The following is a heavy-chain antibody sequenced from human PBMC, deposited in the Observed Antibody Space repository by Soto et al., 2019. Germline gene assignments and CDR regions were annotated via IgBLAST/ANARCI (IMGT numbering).Heavy chain of an antibody. V-gene: IGHV1-69*06. CDR1: GVTFSSYA. Sequence: RASVKVSCKASGVTFSSYAISWVRQAPGQGLEWMGGIIPIFGTANYAQKFQGRVTITADKSTSTAYMELSSLRSEDTAVYYCASYPGIAAAGRHYYYYYGMDVWGQGTTVTVSS. J-gene: IGHJ6*02. CDR2: IIPIFGTA. CDR3: ASYPGIAAAGRHYYYYYGMDV. D-gene: IGHD6-13*01.